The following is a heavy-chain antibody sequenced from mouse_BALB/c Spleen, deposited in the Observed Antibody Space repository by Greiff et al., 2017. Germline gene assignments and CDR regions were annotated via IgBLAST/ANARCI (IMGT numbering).Heavy chain of an antibody. CDR1: GYTFTDYV. CDR3: ATPDSSGSYAMDY. V-gene: IGHV1-77*01. D-gene: IGHD3-2*01. CDR2: IYPGSGST. Sequence: VQRVESGPELVKPGASVKMSCKASGYTFTDYVISWVKQRTGQGLEWIGEIYPGSGSTYYNEKFKGKATLTADKSSNTAYMQLSSLTSEDSAVYFCATPDSSGSYAMDYWGQGTSVTVSS. J-gene: IGHJ4*01.